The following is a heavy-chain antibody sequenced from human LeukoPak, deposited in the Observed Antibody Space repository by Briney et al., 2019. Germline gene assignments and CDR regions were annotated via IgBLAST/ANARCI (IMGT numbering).Heavy chain of an antibody. CDR2: IYYSGAT. Sequence: SETLSLTCTVSGGSISSSSFYWGWIRQPPGKGLEWIGSIYYSGATYYNPSLKSRVTISVDTSKNQFSLKLSSVTAADTAVYYCARHLRAVAGGRYFDYWGQGIQVTVSS. CDR3: ARHLRAVAGGRYFDY. J-gene: IGHJ4*02. D-gene: IGHD6-19*01. CDR1: GGSISSSSFY. V-gene: IGHV4-39*01.